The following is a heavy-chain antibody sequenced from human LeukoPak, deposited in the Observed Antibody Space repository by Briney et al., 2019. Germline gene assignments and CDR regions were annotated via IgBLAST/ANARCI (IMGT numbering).Heavy chain of an antibody. J-gene: IGHJ5*02. D-gene: IGHD2-2*01. V-gene: IGHV1-2*02. CDR2: INPNSGGT. Sequence: ASVKVSRKASGYTFTGYYMHWVRQAPGQGLEWMGWINPNSGGTNYAQKFQGRVTMTRDTSISTAYMELSRLRSDDTAVYYCARNGGYCSSTSCYGENWFDPWGQGTLVTVSS. CDR1: GYTFTGYY. CDR3: ARNGGYCSSTSCYGENWFDP.